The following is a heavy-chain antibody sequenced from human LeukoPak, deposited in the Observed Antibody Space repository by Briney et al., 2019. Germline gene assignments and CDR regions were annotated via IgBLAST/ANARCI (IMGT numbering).Heavy chain of an antibody. V-gene: IGHV4-59*01. D-gene: IGHD3-10*01. CDR3: ARDSGPSGSYRFDN. CDR1: GDSISDYY. J-gene: IGHJ4*02. Sequence: SETLSLTCTVSGDSISDYYWTWIRQTPGKGLEWIGYINYSGSTNYNASLKSRVTMAVDTSKNHFSLKLTSVTAADTAVYYCARDSGPSGSYRFDNWGQGTLVTVSS. CDR2: INYSGST.